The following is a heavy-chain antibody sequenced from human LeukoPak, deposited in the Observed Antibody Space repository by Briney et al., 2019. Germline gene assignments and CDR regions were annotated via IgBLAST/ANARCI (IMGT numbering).Heavy chain of an antibody. J-gene: IGHJ6*02. V-gene: IGHV1-46*01. CDR1: GYTFTSYY. CDR3: ARDRPPTAAGHYYYYGMDV. Sequence: ASVKVSCKASGYTFTSYYMHWVRQAPGQGLEWMGIINPSGGSTSYAQKFQGRVTMTRDTSTSTVYMELSSLRSEDTAVYYCARDRPPTAAGHYYYYGMDVWGQGTTVTVSS. D-gene: IGHD6-13*01. CDR2: INPSGGST.